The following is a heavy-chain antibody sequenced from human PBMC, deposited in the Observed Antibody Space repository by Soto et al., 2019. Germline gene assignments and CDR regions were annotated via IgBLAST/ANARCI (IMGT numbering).Heavy chain of an antibody. Sequence: PGGSLRLSCAAAGFSVSDYAMSWVRQAPGKGLEWVPSISGSGDGTYYGDSVKGRFTLSRDTSQETLYLQMNNLRGEDTAVYFCTKSRRGVLMVYGFGGMDVWGRGTTVTVSS. V-gene: IGHV3-23*01. CDR2: ISGSGDGT. J-gene: IGHJ6*02. D-gene: IGHD2-8*01. CDR3: TKSRRGVLMVYGFGGMDV. CDR1: GFSVSDYA.